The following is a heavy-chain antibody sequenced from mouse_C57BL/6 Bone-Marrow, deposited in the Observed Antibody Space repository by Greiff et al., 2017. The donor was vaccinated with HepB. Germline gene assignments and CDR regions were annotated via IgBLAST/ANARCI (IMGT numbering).Heavy chain of an antibody. V-gene: IGHV1-82*01. CDR1: GYAFSSSW. CDR2: IYPGDGDT. D-gene: IGHD2-1*01. J-gene: IGHJ2*01. Sequence: VQLQQSGPELVKPGASVKISCKASGYAFSSSWMNWVKQRPGKGLEWIGRIYPGDGDTNYNGKFKGKATLTADKSSSTAYMQLSSLTSEDSAVYFCAVYGNYDYWCQGTTLTVSS. CDR3: AVYGNYDY.